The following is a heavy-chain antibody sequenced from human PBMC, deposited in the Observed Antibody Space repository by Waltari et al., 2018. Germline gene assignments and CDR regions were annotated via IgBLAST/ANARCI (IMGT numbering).Heavy chain of an antibody. J-gene: IGHJ5*02. D-gene: IGHD3-3*01. CDR2: INHSGST. Sequence: QVQLQQWGAGLLKPSETLSLTCAVYGGSFSGYYWSWIRQPPGKGLEWIGEINHSGSTNYNPSLKSRVTISVDTSKNQFSRKLSSVTAADTAVYYCARTRVLRKNWFDPWGQGTLVTVSS. CDR3: ARTRVLRKNWFDP. V-gene: IGHV4-34*01. CDR1: GGSFSGYY.